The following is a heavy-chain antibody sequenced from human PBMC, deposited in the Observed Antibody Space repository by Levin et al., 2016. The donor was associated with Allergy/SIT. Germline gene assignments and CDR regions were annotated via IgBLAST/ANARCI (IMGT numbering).Heavy chain of an antibody. D-gene: IGHD3-9*01. Sequence: WIRQPPGKALEWLAHIFSNDEKSYSTSLKSRLTISKDTSKSQVVLTMTNMDPVDTATYYCARINSHASYYDILTGYYKGYFDYWGQGTLVTVSS. CDR2: IFSNDEK. CDR3: ARINSHASYYDILTGYYKGYFDY. V-gene: IGHV2-26*01. J-gene: IGHJ4*02.